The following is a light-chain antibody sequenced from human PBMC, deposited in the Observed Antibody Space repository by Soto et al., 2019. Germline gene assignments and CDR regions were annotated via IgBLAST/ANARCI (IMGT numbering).Light chain of an antibody. V-gene: IGKV3-20*01. J-gene: IGKJ2*02. CDR3: QQYGGSPGCT. CDR1: QSVSSSY. CDR2: GAS. Sequence: EVGLTRSPGTLSLSPGERATLSCRASQSVSSSYLAWYQQKPGQAPRLLIYGASSRATGIPDRFSGSGSGTDFTLTISRLEPEDFAVYYCQQYGGSPGCTFGQGTKVDI.